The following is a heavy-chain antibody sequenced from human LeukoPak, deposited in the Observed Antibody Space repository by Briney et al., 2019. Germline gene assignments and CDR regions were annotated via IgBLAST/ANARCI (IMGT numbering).Heavy chain of an antibody. CDR3: ARAGGPYDAFDI. CDR2: IKQDGSEK. D-gene: IGHD1-26*01. CDR1: GFTFSSYW. J-gene: IGHJ3*02. V-gene: IGHV3-7*01. Sequence: GGSLRLFCAASGFTFSSYWMSWVRQAPGKGLAWVANIKQDGSEKYYVDSVKGRFTISRDNAKNSPYLQMNSLRAEDTAVYYCARAGGPYDAFDIWGQGTMVTVSS.